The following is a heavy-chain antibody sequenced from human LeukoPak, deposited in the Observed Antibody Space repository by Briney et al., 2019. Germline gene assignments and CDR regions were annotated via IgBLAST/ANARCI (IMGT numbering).Heavy chain of an antibody. V-gene: IGHV3-53*01. CDR2: IYSGGTT. Sequence: PGGSLRLSCAVSGFTVSGNYMSWVRQAPGKGLEWVSLIYSGGTTYYADSVKGRFTISRDNSKNTLYLQMNSLRAEDTAVYYCAKGGRVGGGITMIRGVRNFYYYMDVWGKGTTVIISS. D-gene: IGHD3-10*01. J-gene: IGHJ6*03. CDR1: GFTVSGNY. CDR3: AKGGRVGGGITMIRGVRNFYYYMDV.